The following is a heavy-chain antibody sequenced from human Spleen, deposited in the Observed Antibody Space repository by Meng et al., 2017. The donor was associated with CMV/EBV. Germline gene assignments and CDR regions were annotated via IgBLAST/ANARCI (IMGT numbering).Heavy chain of an antibody. CDR3: AREDTAMVTVRYYYGMDV. Sequence: ASVKVSCKASGYTFTTYYMHWVRQAPGQGLEWMGWINPNSGGTNYAQKFQGRVTMTRDTSISTAYMELSRLRSDDTAVYYCAREDTAMVTVRYYYGMDVWGQGTTVTVSS. J-gene: IGHJ6*02. CDR1: GYTFTTYY. D-gene: IGHD5-18*01. CDR2: INPNSGGT. V-gene: IGHV1-2*02.